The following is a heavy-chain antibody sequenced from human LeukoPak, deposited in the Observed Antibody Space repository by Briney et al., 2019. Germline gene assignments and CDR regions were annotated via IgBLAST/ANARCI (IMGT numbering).Heavy chain of an antibody. CDR3: AKDSSSWLLYFDY. Sequence: PGGSLRLSCAASGFTFSSYSMNWVRQAPGKGLEWVSSISSSSSYIYYADSVKGRFTISRDNAKNSLYLQMNSLRAEDTAVYYCAKDSSSWLLYFDYWGQGTLVTVSS. D-gene: IGHD6-13*01. CDR1: GFTFSSYS. CDR2: ISSSSSYI. V-gene: IGHV3-21*01. J-gene: IGHJ4*02.